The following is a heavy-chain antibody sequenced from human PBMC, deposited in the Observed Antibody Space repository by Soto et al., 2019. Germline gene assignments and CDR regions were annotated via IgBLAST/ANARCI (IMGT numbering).Heavy chain of an antibody. CDR1: GFTFNRHG. D-gene: IGHD1-1*01. Sequence: QVQLVESGGGVVQPGRSLRLSCAASGFTFNRHGMHWVRQAPGKGLEWVAVIWYDGSNKYYADSVKGRFSISRDNSKNTLYLRMNSLRAGDTAVYYCARDNVDVEMATTVYYYYGLDVWGQGTTVTVSS. V-gene: IGHV3-33*01. CDR2: IWYDGSNK. J-gene: IGHJ6*02. CDR3: ARDNVDVEMATTVYYYYGLDV.